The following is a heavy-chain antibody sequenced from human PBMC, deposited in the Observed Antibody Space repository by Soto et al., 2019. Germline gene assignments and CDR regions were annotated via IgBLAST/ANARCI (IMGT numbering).Heavy chain of an antibody. V-gene: IGHV3-33*01. CDR3: ARSYSSGWYSPDAFDI. Sequence: QVQLVESGGGVVQPGRSLRLSCAASGFTFSSYGMHWFRQAPGKGLEWVAVIWYDGSNKYYADSVKGRFTISRDNSKNTLYLQMNSLRAEDTAVYYCARSYSSGWYSPDAFDIWGQGTMVTVSS. J-gene: IGHJ3*02. CDR2: IWYDGSNK. CDR1: GFTFSSYG. D-gene: IGHD6-19*01.